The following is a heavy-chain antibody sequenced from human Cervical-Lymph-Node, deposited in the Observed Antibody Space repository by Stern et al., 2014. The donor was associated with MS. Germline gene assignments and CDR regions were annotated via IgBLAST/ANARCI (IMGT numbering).Heavy chain of an antibody. CDR3: VRRLHCDF. CDR2: IRSNGGHT. J-gene: IGHJ4*02. Sequence: VQLVESGGGLVKPGGSLRLSCATSGFTFSDYYMTWIRQAPGKGPEWVSHIRSNGGHTNYADSVKGRFTISRHNAKNSLYLQMNSLRAEDTAVYYCVRRLHCDFWGQGTLVTVSS. CDR1: GFTFSDYY. D-gene: IGHD4-11*01. V-gene: IGHV3-11*06.